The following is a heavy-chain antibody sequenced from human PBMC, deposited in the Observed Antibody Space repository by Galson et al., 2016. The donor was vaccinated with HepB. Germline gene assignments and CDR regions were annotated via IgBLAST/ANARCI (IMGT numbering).Heavy chain of an antibody. Sequence: SLRLSCAASGFTFRNYNVHWVRQAPGKGLEWVSGISGSGYSTFYADSVQGRFTISRDNSKSTLYLQMNSLRAEDTAVYYCAKAEGLSASGYWLADSWGQGTLVTVSS. CDR2: ISGSGYST. CDR1: GFTFRNYN. J-gene: IGHJ4*02. D-gene: IGHD5-12*01. CDR3: AKAEGLSASGYWLADS. V-gene: IGHV3-23*01.